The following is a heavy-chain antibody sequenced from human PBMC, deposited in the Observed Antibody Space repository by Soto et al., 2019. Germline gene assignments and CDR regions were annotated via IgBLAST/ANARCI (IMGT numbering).Heavy chain of an antibody. CDR3: ARGDATKIVVTTYYGMDV. CDR1: GGTLSNYG. D-gene: IGHD4-17*01. CDR2: IIPVFGTA. Sequence: QVQLVQSGAEVKKPGSSVKVSCKASGGTLSNYGISWVRQAPGQGLEWMGGIIPVFGTANYAQKFQGRVTXXAXXSTTTVYMDVSSLRSDDTAVYYCARGDATKIVVTTYYGMDVWGQGTTVTVSS. J-gene: IGHJ6*02. V-gene: IGHV1-69*12.